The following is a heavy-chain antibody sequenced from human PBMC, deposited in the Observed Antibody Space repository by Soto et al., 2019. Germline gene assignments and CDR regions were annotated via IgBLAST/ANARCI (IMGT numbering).Heavy chain of an antibody. D-gene: IGHD3-10*01. CDR2: ISYDGSNK. V-gene: IGHV3-30*03. Sequence: GGSLRLSCAASGFTFSSYGMHWVRQAPGKGLEWVAVISYDGSNKYYADSVKGRFTISRDNSKNTLYLQMNSLRAEDTAVYYFAPVPGPPLRGDSFEIWGQGTKVNVSS. CDR3: APVPGPPLRGDSFEI. CDR1: GFTFSSYG. J-gene: IGHJ3*02.